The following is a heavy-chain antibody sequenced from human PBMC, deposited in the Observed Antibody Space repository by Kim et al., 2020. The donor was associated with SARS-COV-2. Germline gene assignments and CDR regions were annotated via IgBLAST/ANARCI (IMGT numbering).Heavy chain of an antibody. CDR1: GGTISSYY. J-gene: IGHJ4*02. V-gene: IGHV4-59*01. D-gene: IGHD6-13*01. Sequence: SETLTLTCTVSGGTISSYYWSWIRQPPGKGLEWIASINYSGSTNYNPSLKIRVTITVDTSKNQFSLKLSYVTAADTAVYYCAREGMAIDYWGQGTLVTVSS. CDR3: AREGMAIDY. CDR2: INYSGST.